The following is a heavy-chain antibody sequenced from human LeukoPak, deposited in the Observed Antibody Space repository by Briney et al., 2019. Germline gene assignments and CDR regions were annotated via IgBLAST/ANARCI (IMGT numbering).Heavy chain of an antibody. J-gene: IGHJ6*02. Sequence: SETLSLTCAVYGGSFSGYYWSWIRQPPGKGLEWIGEINHSGSTNYNPSLKSRVTISVDTSKNQFSLKLSSVTAADTAVYYCARHFKHQLVRGYYYLMDVWGQGTTVTVSS. D-gene: IGHD6-13*01. CDR1: GGSFSGYY. CDR3: ARHFKHQLVRGYYYLMDV. V-gene: IGHV4-34*01. CDR2: INHSGST.